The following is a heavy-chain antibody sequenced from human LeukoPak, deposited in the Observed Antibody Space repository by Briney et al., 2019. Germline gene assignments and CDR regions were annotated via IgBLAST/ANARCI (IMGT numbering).Heavy chain of an antibody. D-gene: IGHD5-18*01. CDR1: GFTFNDYY. J-gene: IGHJ4*02. Sequence: PGGSLRLSCAASGFTFNDYYMSWIRQAPGEGLEWISYISGSGDRIYYADSVKGRFTISRDNAKNSLYLQLNSLRAEDTAVYYCARSAGYSYATSGDYWGQGTLVTVSS. V-gene: IGHV3-11*01. CDR3: ARSAGYSYATSGDY. CDR2: ISGSGDRI.